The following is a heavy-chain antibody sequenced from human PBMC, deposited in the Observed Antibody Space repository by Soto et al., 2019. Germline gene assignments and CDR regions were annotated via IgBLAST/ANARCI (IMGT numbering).Heavy chain of an antibody. CDR2: IYPGDSDT. CDR3: ARPRSGWWHDAFDI. CDR1: GYTFTNYW. D-gene: IGHD6-19*01. J-gene: IGHJ3*02. V-gene: IGHV5-51*01. Sequence: PGESLKISCKGSGYTFTNYWIGWVRQMPGKGLEWMGIIYPGDSDTKYNPSFQGQVTISADKSISTAYLQWSSLKASDTAMYYCARPRSGWWHDAFDIWGQGTMVTVSS.